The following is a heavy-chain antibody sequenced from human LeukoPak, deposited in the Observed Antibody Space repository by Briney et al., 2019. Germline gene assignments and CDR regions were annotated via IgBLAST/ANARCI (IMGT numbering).Heavy chain of an antibody. CDR2: INPGGGNT. J-gene: IGHJ3*02. D-gene: IGHD5-24*01. V-gene: IGHV1-46*01. CDR1: GYTFTNYY. Sequence: GASVKVSCKASGYTFTNYYIHWVRQAPGQGLEWMGLINPGGGNTNYAQNFQGRVTMTRDTSASTVYMQLSSLRSEDTAMYYCARIRAGYNDAYDIWGQGTVVTVPS. CDR3: ARIRAGYNDAYDI.